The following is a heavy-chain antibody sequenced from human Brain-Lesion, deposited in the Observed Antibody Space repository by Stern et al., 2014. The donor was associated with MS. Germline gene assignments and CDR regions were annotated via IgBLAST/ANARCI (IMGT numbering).Heavy chain of an antibody. CDR1: GYIFTGYY. J-gene: IGHJ6*02. D-gene: IGHD3-3*01. Sequence: QMQLVQSGAEVKKPGASVKVSCKTSGYIFTGYYIHWVRQAPGQGLEWMAWIHPNTGGTQYAQKFQGRVTMSRDTSISTAYVELSSLTSDDTAVYYCARDQRGITIFGVVTDYYYLGMDVWGQGTTVTVSS. CDR2: IHPNTGGT. V-gene: IGHV1-2*02. CDR3: ARDQRGITIFGVVTDYYYLGMDV.